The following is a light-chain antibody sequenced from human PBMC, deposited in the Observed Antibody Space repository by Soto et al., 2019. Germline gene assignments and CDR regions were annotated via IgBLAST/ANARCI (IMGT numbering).Light chain of an antibody. CDR3: KHYVTPPFP. V-gene: IGKV4-1*01. J-gene: IGKJ2*01. Sequence: DIVMTQSPASLAVSLGERATIHCKSSQSLLANCNNMNCLAWYQHKPGQPPKMLILWASTRESGVPDRFSGSGSGTDFTLTISSLQAEDAAVYYCKHYVTPPFPFGQGTKLEIK. CDR1: QSLLANCNNMNC. CDR2: WAS.